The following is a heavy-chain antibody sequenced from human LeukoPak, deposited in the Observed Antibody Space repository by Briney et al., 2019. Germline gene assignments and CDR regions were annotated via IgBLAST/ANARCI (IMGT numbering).Heavy chain of an antibody. Sequence: SSVNVSCKASGGTFSSYAISWVRQAPGQGLEWMGGIIPIFGTANYAQKFQGRVTITTDESTSTAYMELSSLRSEDTAVYYCGRGRTTGSWFDPWGQGTLVTVSS. CDR3: GRGRTTGSWFDP. CDR1: GGTFSSYA. J-gene: IGHJ5*02. V-gene: IGHV1-69*05. CDR2: IIPIFGTA. D-gene: IGHD1-7*01.